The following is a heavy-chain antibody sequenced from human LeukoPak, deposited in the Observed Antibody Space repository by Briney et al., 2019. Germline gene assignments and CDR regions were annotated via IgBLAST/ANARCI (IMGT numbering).Heavy chain of an antibody. D-gene: IGHD5-18*01. V-gene: IGHV4-4*07. CDR2: IFTRGST. J-gene: IGHJ3*02. Sequence: PSETLSLTCTVSGYSISSGYYWGWIRQPAGKGLEWIGRIFTRGSTNYNPSLKSRVTMSVDTSKKQFSLNLSSVTAADTAVYYCARDLSGYSFVLGDGFDIWGQGTMVTVSS. CDR3: ARDLSGYSFVLGDGFDI. CDR1: GYSISSGYY.